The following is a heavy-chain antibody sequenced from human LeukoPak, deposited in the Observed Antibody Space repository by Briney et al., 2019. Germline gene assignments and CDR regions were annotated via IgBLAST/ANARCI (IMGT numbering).Heavy chain of an antibody. CDR3: ARSPPTSSTYYYFHYYMDV. J-gene: IGHJ6*03. CDR2: ISGNGDKT. Sequence: PGGSLSVSCAASGFTFSNYATSWVRQAPGKGPEWVSVISGNGDKTNYADSVKGRFTISRDNSKNTVYLQMDSLRAEDTAVYYCARSPPTSSTYYYFHYYMDVWGKGTTVTVSS. D-gene: IGHD2-2*01. CDR1: GFTFSNYA. V-gene: IGHV3-23*01.